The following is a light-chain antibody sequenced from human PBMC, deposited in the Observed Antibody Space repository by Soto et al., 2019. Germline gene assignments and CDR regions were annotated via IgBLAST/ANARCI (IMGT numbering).Light chain of an antibody. J-gene: IGKJ2*01. CDR3: QQYGSSYT. V-gene: IGKV3-20*01. Sequence: EIVLTQSPGTLSLSPGERATLSCRASQSVRSSLAWYQQKPGQAPRLLFYDASTGATGVPDRFSGSGSGTDFTLTISRLEPEDFAVYYCQQYGSSYTFGQGTKLEIK. CDR2: DAS. CDR1: QSVRSS.